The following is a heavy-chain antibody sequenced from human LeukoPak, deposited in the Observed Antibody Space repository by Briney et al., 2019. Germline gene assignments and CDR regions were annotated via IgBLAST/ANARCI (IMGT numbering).Heavy chain of an antibody. J-gene: IGHJ4*02. CDR1: GGSISSYY. CDR3: ARLTAIVATSRPYYFDY. Sequence: SETLSLTCTVSGGSISSYYWGWIRQPPGKGLEWIGSIYYSGSTYYNPSLKSRVTISVHTSKNQFSLKLSSVTAADTAVYYCARLTAIVATSRPYYFDYWGQGTLVTVSS. V-gene: IGHV4-39*01. D-gene: IGHD5-12*01. CDR2: IYYSGST.